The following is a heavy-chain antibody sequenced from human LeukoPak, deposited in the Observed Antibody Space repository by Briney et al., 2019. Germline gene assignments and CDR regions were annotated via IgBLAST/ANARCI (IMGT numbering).Heavy chain of an antibody. V-gene: IGHV3-23*01. D-gene: IGHD1-26*01. J-gene: IGHJ4*02. CDR2: ISGSGGST. CDR3: TTDLMEWELLY. CDR1: GFTFSSYA. Sequence: SGGSLRLSCAASGFTFSSYAMSWVRQAPGKGLEWVSAISGSGGSTYYADSVKGRFTISRDNSKNTLYLQMNSLRAEDTAVYYCTTDLMEWELLYWGQGTLVTVSS.